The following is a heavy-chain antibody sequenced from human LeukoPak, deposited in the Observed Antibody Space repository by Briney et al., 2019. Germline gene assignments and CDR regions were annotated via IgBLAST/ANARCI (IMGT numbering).Heavy chain of an antibody. Sequence: SETLSLTCAVYGGSFSGYYWSWIRQPPGKGLEWIGEINHSGSTNYNPSLKSRVTISVDTSKNQSSLKLSSVTAADTAVYYCASLRLLRYFDWLPSDYYYGMDVWGQGTTVTVSS. D-gene: IGHD3-9*01. V-gene: IGHV4-34*01. CDR1: GGSFSGYY. J-gene: IGHJ6*02. CDR3: ASLRLLRYFDWLPSDYYYGMDV. CDR2: INHSGST.